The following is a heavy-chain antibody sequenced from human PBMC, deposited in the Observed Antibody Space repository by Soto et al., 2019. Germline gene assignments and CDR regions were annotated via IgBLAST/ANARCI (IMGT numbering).Heavy chain of an antibody. CDR2: ISYDGNNK. V-gene: IGHV3-30*03. Sequence: QVQLVESGGGVVQPGRSLRLSCAASGFTFSSFGMHWVRQAPGKGLEWVALISYDGNNKYSADSVKGRFTISRDNSKNLLYLQMNSLRAEDTAIYYCARLGYCVSGNCITYFDYWGQGTLVTVSS. CDR1: GFTFSSFG. CDR3: ARLGYCVSGNCITYFDY. J-gene: IGHJ4*02. D-gene: IGHD2-15*01.